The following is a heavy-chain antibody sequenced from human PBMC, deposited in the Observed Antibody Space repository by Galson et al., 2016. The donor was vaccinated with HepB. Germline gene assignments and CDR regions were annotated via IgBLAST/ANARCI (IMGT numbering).Heavy chain of an antibody. J-gene: IGHJ4*02. V-gene: IGHV2-5*01. CDR2: IYWNDDK. CDR1: GFSLSTSGVG. Sequence: PALVKPPQTLTLTCTFSGFSLSTSGVGVGWIRQPPGEALEWLALIYWNDDKRYSPSLNSSFSITKDTSKNQVVLTMTNMDPVDTATYYCSRRTLHAGHWTFDYWGQGTLVTVSS. D-gene: IGHD1-1*01. CDR3: SRRTLHAGHWTFDY.